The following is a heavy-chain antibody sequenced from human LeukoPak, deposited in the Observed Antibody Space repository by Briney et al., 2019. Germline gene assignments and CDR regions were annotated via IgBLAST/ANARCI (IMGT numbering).Heavy chain of an antibody. V-gene: IGHV3-48*04. Sequence: GGSLRLSCAASGFTFSSYSMNWVRQAPGKGLEWISYISSSSSTIYYADSVKGRFTISRDNAKNSLYLQMNSLRAEDTAVYYCARERKWFGPDAFDIWGQGTMVTVSS. J-gene: IGHJ3*02. CDR2: ISSSSSTI. D-gene: IGHD3-10*01. CDR3: ARERKWFGPDAFDI. CDR1: GFTFSSYS.